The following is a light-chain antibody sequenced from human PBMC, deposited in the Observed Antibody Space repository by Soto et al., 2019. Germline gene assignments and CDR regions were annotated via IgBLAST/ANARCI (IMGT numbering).Light chain of an antibody. CDR3: SSFAGGGNPVL. J-gene: IGLJ2*01. Sequence: QSALTQPPSASGSLGQSVTISCTGTSSDVGGYNYVSWHQQHPGKAPKVMIYEVTKRPPGVPDRFSGSKSGNTASLTVSGLQAEAEADYYCSSFAGGGNPVLLGGGTKLNAL. CDR1: SSDVGGYNY. V-gene: IGLV2-8*01. CDR2: EVT.